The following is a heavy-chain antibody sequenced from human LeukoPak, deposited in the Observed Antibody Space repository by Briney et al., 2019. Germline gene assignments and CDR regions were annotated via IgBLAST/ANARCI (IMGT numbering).Heavy chain of an antibody. D-gene: IGHD2-2*01. Sequence: ASVKVSCKASGYTFTGYYMHWVRQAPGQGLEWMGWINYNSGGTNYAQKFQGRVTMTGDTSISTAYMELSRLRSDDTAVYYCAREVVVPAASAPYYYYGMDVWGQGTTVTVSS. V-gene: IGHV1-2*02. CDR1: GYTFTGYY. CDR2: INYNSGGT. CDR3: AREVVVPAASAPYYYYGMDV. J-gene: IGHJ6*02.